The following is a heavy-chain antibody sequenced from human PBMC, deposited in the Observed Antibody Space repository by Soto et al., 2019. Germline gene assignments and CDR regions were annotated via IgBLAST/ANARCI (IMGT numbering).Heavy chain of an antibody. CDR1: GGSFNGYS. Sequence: PSETLSLTCNVSGGSFNGYSWSWFRQPPGKGLEWIGDISYRGSTSYSPSLKSRLMISLDTSNNQFSLRLAAVTAADTAFYFGVIELKRAYESSSWARHACGTALPISSFQ. CDR2: ISYRGST. D-gene: IGHD3-16*02. J-gene: IGHJ1*01. CDR3: VIELKRAYESSSWARHACGTALPISSFQ. V-gene: IGHV4-34*01.